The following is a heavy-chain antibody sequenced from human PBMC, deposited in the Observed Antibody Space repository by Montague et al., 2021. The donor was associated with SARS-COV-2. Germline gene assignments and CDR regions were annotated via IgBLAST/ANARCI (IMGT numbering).Heavy chain of an antibody. CDR1: GFTVSSNY. Sequence: SLRLSCAASGFTVSSNYMSWVRQAPGKGLEWVSVIYSGGSTYYADSVKGRFTISRDNSKNTLYLQMNSLRVEDTAVYYCAREVATNFGLAFDIWGQGTMVTVSS. V-gene: IGHV3-53*01. J-gene: IGHJ3*02. CDR3: AREVATNFGLAFDI. CDR2: IYSGGST. D-gene: IGHD5-12*01.